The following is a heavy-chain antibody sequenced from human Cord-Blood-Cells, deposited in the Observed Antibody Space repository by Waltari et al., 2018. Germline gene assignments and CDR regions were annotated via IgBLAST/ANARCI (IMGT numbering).Heavy chain of an antibody. CDR1: GFTFSSYS. CDR3: ARVLPNWAYWYFDL. J-gene: IGHJ2*01. Sequence: EVQLVESGGGLVQPGGSLRLSCEASGFTFSSYSMNWVRPAPGKGLEWVSYISSSSSTIYYADSVKGRFTISRDNAKNSLYLQMNSLRDEDTAVYYCARVLPNWAYWYFDLWGRGTLVTVSS. V-gene: IGHV3-48*02. D-gene: IGHD7-27*01. CDR2: ISSSSSTI.